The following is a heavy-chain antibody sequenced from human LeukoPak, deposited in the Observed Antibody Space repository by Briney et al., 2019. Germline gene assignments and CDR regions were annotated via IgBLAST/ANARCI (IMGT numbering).Heavy chain of an antibody. CDR1: GGTFSSYA. D-gene: IGHD6-19*01. Sequence: GSSVKVSCKASGGTFSSYAISWVRQAPGQGLEWMGGIIPIFGTANYAQKFQGRVTITADESTSTAYMELSSLRSEDTAVYYCARGSDPHPENYYYYYMDXWGKGXTVTV. J-gene: IGHJ6*03. CDR3: ARGSDPHPENYYYYYMDX. CDR2: IIPIFGTA. V-gene: IGHV1-69*01.